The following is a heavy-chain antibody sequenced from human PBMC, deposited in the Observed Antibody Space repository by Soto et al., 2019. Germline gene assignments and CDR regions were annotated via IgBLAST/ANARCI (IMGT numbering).Heavy chain of an antibody. J-gene: IGHJ6*03. CDR2: IIPILGIA. D-gene: IGHD2-2*01. Sequence: QVQLVQSGAEVKKPGSSVKVSCKASGGTFSSYTISWVRQAPGQGLEWMGRIIPILGIANYAQKFQGRVTITADKSTSTAYMELSSLRSEDTAVYHCAIARRSSTSCPSCMDVWGKGTTVTVSS. V-gene: IGHV1-69*02. CDR3: AIARRSSTSCPSCMDV. CDR1: GGTFSSYT.